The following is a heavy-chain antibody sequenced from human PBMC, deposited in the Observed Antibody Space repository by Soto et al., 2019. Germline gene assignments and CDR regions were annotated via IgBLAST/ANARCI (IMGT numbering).Heavy chain of an antibody. CDR2: IKSKTDGGTT. Sequence: PGGSLRLSCAASGFTFSNAWMSWVRQAPGKGLEWVGRIKSKTDGGTTDYAAPVKGRFTISRDDSKNTLYLQMNSLKTEDTAVYYCTTRSTSCYQCWDYWGQGTLVTVSS. D-gene: IGHD2-2*01. V-gene: IGHV3-15*01. J-gene: IGHJ4*02. CDR1: GFTFSNAW. CDR3: TTRSTSCYQCWDY.